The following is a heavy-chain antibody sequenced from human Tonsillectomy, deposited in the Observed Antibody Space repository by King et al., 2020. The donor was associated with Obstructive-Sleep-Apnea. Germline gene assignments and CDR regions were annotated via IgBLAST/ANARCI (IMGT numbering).Heavy chain of an antibody. D-gene: IGHD4-17*01. CDR2: IFYSGRN. CDR3: ARHGDMDXDWFDP. J-gene: IGHJ5*02. CDR1: GGSISSGAYY. Sequence: QLQESGPGLVKPSQTLSLTCTVSGGSISSGAYYWSWIRQHPGKGLEWIGYIFYSGRNYYNPSLKSRVTISVDTSKNHFSLKLNSVTAADTAVYYCARHGDMDXDWFDPWGQGTLVTVSS. V-gene: IGHV4-31*03.